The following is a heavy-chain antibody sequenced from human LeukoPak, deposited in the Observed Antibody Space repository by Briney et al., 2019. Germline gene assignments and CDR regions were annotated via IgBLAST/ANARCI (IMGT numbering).Heavy chain of an antibody. CDR3: ATRNFGDYGAFDI. CDR2: LDPEDGEA. Sequence: ASVKVSCKVSGYTLSDLAMHWVRQAPGEGLEWMGGLDPEDGEAIYAQPLQGRVTMTEDTSSDTAYMVLSSLRSEDTAVYYCATRNFGDYGAFDIWGQGTMVAVSS. V-gene: IGHV1-24*01. J-gene: IGHJ3*02. CDR1: GYTLSDLA. D-gene: IGHD4-17*01.